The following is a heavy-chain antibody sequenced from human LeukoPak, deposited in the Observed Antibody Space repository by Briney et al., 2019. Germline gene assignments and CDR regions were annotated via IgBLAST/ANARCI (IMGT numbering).Heavy chain of an antibody. D-gene: IGHD3-22*01. J-gene: IGHJ4*02. CDR3: ARGGGYYDSSGYLVDY. CDR1: GFTFSSYA. V-gene: IGHV4-59*08. CDR2: IYYSGST. Sequence: GSLRLSCAASGFTFSSYAMSWIRQPPGKGLEWIGYIYYSGSTNYNPSLKSRVTISVDTSKNQFSLKLSSVTAADTAVYYCARGGGYYDSSGYLVDYWGQGTLVTVSS.